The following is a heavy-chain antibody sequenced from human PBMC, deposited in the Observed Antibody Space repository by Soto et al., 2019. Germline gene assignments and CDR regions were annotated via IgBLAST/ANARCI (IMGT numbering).Heavy chain of an antibody. CDR1: GFTFSSYW. Sequence: GGSLRLSCAASGFTFSSYWMSWVRQAPGKGLEWVALIWNDGIRKVYVDSVKGRFTISRDNSKNTLDLQMNNLRDEDTAVYYCARDDDNDANALDYWGPGTLVTVSS. J-gene: IGHJ4*02. CDR3: ARDDDNDANALDY. V-gene: IGHV3-33*08. CDR2: IWNDGIRK.